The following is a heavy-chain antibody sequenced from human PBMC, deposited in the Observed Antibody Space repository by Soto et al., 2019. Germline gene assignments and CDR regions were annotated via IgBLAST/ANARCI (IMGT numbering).Heavy chain of an antibody. CDR2: ISAYNGDT. J-gene: IGHJ4*02. D-gene: IGHD2-8*02. CDR3: ARTRGYCTGGTCYFDY. Sequence: ASVKVSCKASGYTFTSYAMHWVRQAPGQRPEWMGWISAYNGDTKYAQKLQGRVTMTTDTSTTTDYMELRSLGSDDTAVYYCARTRGYCTGGTCYFDYWGQGTLVTVSS. CDR1: GYTFTSYA. V-gene: IGHV1-18*01.